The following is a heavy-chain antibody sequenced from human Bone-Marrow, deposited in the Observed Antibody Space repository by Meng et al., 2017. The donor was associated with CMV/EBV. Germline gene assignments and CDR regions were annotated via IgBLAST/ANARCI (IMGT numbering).Heavy chain of an antibody. D-gene: IGHD3-10*01. CDR1: GGSGSSGSYY. Sequence: LTCTVSGGSGSSGSYYWSWIRQPPGKGLEWIGYIYYSGSTNYNPSLKSRVTISVDTSKNQFSLKLSSVTAADTAVYYCARDGRGSDYWGQGTLVTVSS. V-gene: IGHV4-61*01. CDR2: IYYSGST. CDR3: ARDGRGSDY. J-gene: IGHJ4*02.